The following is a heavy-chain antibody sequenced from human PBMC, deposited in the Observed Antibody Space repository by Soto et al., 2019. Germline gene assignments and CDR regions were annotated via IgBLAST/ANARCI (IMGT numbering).Heavy chain of an antibody. J-gene: IGHJ4*02. D-gene: IGHD3-22*01. CDR3: ARDVYYYDSSGPPGFWDY. CDR2: VYHGGST. CDR1: GGSVSSGSYY. Sequence: PSETLSLTCTVSGGSVSSGSYYWSWIRQPPGKGLEWIGYVYHGGSTNYNPSLKSRVSISVDTSKNQFSLKLSSVTAVDTAVYYCARDVYYYDSSGPPGFWDYWGQGTLVTVSS. V-gene: IGHV4-61*01.